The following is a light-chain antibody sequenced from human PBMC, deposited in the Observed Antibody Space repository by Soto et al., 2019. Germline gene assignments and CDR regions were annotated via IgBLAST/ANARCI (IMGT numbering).Light chain of an antibody. CDR1: QSLLYSNGYNY. J-gene: IGKJ2*01. CDR3: MQALQTPYT. CDR2: LGS. V-gene: IGKV2-28*01. Sequence: DIVMTQSPLSLPVTPGEPASISCRSSQSLLYSNGYNYLDWYLQKPGQSPQLLIYLGSNRASGVHDRFSGSGSGADFTLNISRVETEDVGVYYCMQALQTPYTFGQGAKLEIK.